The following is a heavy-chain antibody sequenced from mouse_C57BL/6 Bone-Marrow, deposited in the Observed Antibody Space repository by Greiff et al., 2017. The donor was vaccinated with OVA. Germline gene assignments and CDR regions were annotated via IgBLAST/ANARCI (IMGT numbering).Heavy chain of an antibody. D-gene: IGHD3-2*02. J-gene: IGHJ2*01. V-gene: IGHV1-81*01. Sequence: VQLQESGAELARPGASVKLSCKASGYTFTSYGISWVKQRTGQGLEWIGEIYPRSGNTYYNEKFKGKATLTADKSSSTAYMELRSLTSEDSAVYFCARSSGQLRLEFDYWGQGTTLTVSS. CDR3: ARSSGQLRLEFDY. CDR2: IYPRSGNT. CDR1: GYTFTSYG.